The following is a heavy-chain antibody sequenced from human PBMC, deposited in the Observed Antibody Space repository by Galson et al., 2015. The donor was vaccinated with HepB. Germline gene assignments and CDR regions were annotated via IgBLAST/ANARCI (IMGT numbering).Heavy chain of an antibody. CDR1: GYTFTSYG. J-gene: IGHJ3*01. D-gene: IGHD3-22*01. V-gene: IGHV1-18*01. Sequence: SVKVSCKASGYTFTSYGISWVRQAPGQGLEWMGWISAYNGKTKYTQKFQGRVTMTTDTSTRTASMELRSLRSDDTAVYYCARDRGYYDSSEYYAPAPFDAFDVWGQGTMVTVSP. CDR2: ISAYNGKT. CDR3: ARDRGYYDSSEYYAPAPFDAFDV.